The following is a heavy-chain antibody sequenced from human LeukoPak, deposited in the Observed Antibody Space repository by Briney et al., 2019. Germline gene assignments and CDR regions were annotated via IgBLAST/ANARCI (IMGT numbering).Heavy chain of an antibody. CDR1: GFTFSSYS. J-gene: IGHJ4*02. D-gene: IGHD3-10*01. V-gene: IGHV3-48*02. CDR3: ARDVERTGGTYYYGSGSPRG. Sequence: GGSLRLSCAASGFTFSSYSMIWVRQAPGKGLEWVSYISTGSSTIYYADSVKGRFTISRDNAKDSLYLQMNSLRDEDTAVYYCARDVERTGGTYYYGSGSPRGWGQGTLVTVSS. CDR2: ISTGSSTI.